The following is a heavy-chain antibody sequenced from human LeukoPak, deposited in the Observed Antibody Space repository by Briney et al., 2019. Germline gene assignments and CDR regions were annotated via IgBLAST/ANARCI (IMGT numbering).Heavy chain of an antibody. Sequence: GGSLRLSCAASGFTFSTYAMHWVRQAPGKGLEWVTVISYDGGSKYYADSVKGRFTISRDNSKNTLDLQMNSLRAEDTAVYYCAKDYYDSSGYPAFDYWGQGTLVTVSS. J-gene: IGHJ4*02. CDR3: AKDYYDSSGYPAFDY. V-gene: IGHV3-30*04. D-gene: IGHD3-22*01. CDR2: ISYDGGSK. CDR1: GFTFSTYA.